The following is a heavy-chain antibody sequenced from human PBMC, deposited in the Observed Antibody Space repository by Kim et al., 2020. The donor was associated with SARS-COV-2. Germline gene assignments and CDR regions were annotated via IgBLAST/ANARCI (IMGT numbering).Heavy chain of an antibody. J-gene: IGHJ4*02. CDR1: GFTVNSSY. D-gene: IGHD3-22*01. Sequence: GGSLRLSCAASGFTVNSSYMSWVRQAPGKGLEWVSVINSGGNTHYAESVKGRLTRSRHNSKNTLYLQMTSLSAEDVAVYYCARGVEYYYDNSGYYTFDYWGQGTLITVSS. CDR3: ARGVEYYYDNSGYYTFDY. V-gene: IGHV3-53*04. CDR2: INSGGNT.